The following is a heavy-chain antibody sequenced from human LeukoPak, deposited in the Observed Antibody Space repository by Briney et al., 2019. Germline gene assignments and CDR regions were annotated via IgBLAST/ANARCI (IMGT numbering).Heavy chain of an antibody. CDR3: TRHLSGYDYGDY. J-gene: IGHJ4*02. Sequence: GGSLRLSCAASGFTFSGSAMHWVRQASGKGLEWVGRIRSKANGYATAYAASVKGRFTISRDDSKNTAYLQMNSLKTEDTAVYYCTRHLSGYDYGDYWGQGTLVTVSS. D-gene: IGHD5-12*01. CDR1: GFTFSGSA. CDR2: IRSKANGYAT. V-gene: IGHV3-73*01.